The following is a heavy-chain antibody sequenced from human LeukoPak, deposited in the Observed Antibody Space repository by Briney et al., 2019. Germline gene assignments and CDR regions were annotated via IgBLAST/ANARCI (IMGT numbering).Heavy chain of an antibody. J-gene: IGHJ4*02. D-gene: IGHD2-15*01. CDR3: ARGGYCSGAACYPDY. Sequence: SETLSLTCTVSGGSISSYYWGWIRQPPGKGLEWIGYIYYSGTTNYNPSLKSRVTISVDTSKNQFSLKLTSVTAADTAVYYCARGGYCSGAACYPDYWGQGTLVTVSS. V-gene: IGHV4-59*01. CDR2: IYYSGTT. CDR1: GGSISSYY.